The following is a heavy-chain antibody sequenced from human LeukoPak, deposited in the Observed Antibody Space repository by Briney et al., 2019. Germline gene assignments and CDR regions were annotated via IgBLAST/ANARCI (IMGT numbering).Heavy chain of an antibody. CDR2: IVVGSGNT. Sequence: GASVKVSCKASGFTFTSSAMQWVRQARGQRLEWIGWIVVGSGNTNYAQKFQERVTITRDMSTSTAYMELSSLRSEDTAVYYCAGVVITNAEYFQHWGQGTLVTVSS. CDR3: AGVVITNAEYFQH. V-gene: IGHV1-58*02. D-gene: IGHD3-22*01. CDR1: GFTFTSSA. J-gene: IGHJ1*01.